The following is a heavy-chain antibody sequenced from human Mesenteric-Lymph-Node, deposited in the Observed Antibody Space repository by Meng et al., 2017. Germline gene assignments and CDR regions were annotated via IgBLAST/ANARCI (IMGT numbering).Heavy chain of an antibody. V-gene: IGHV1-69*06. CDR3: ARGTIGDYGY. J-gene: IGHJ4*02. Sequence: QVHVVDSGAAVKKPVALVKVSGKASGGTFRSYAISWVRQAHGQGLEWMRGIIPIFGTANYAQKFQGRVTITADKSTSTAYMELSSLRSEDTAVYYCARGTIGDYGYWGQGTLVTVSS. CDR1: GGTFRSYA. D-gene: IGHD4-17*01. CDR2: IIPIFGTA.